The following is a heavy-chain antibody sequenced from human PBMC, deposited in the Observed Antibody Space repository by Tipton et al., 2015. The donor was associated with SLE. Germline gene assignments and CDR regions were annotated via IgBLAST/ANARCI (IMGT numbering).Heavy chain of an antibody. CDR3: ARESSWDPLFDY. V-gene: IGHV4-59*01. CDR1: GGSISSYY. D-gene: IGHD6-13*01. Sequence: TLSLTCTVSGGSISSYYWSWIRQPPGKGLEWIGYIYYSGSTNYNPSLKSRVTISVDPSKNQFSLKLSSVTAADTAVYYWARESSWDPLFDYWGQGTLVTVSS. J-gene: IGHJ4*02. CDR2: IYYSGST.